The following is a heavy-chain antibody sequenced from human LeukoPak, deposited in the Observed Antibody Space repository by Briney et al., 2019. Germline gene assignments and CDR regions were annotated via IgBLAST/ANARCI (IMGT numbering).Heavy chain of an antibody. D-gene: IGHD6-19*01. CDR3: ARLVTGMRIAVAARRYFGF. V-gene: IGHV4-34*01. J-gene: IGHJ4*02. CDR1: GGSFSGYH. Sequence: SETLSLTCAVYGGSFSGYHLSWIRQPPGKGLEWIGEINHNGSTNYNPYPKSRVSILVDTSKKQFSLKLSSVTDADTAVYYCARLVTGMRIAVAARRYFGFWGQGTLVTVSS. CDR2: INHNGST.